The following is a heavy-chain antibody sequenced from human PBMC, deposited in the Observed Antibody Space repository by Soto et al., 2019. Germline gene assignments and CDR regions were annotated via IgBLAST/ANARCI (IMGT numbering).Heavy chain of an antibody. J-gene: IGHJ4*02. Sequence: QVQLVQSGAEVKKPGASVKVSCKASGYTFTSYGISWVRQAPGQGLDWMGWISAYNGNTNSAQKLEGRVTMTTDTRTSTAYMEVRSLRSDDTAGYYCARGGVAAAASFDYWGQGTLVTVSS. V-gene: IGHV1-18*01. CDR3: ARGGVAAAASFDY. D-gene: IGHD6-13*01. CDR1: GYTFTSYG. CDR2: ISAYNGNT.